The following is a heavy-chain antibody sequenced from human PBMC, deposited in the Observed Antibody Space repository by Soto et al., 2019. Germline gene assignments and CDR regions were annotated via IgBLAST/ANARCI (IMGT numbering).Heavy chain of an antibody. D-gene: IGHD2-2*01. Sequence: GGSLRLSCAASGFTFSNYAMTWVRQAPGKGLEWVSGINSGGGTTFYAGSVKGRFAISRDNSKNTLYLQMNNLRAEDAAVYYCALRYCSRTTCPPLNSYFYMDVWGKGTTVTVS. CDR1: GFTFSNYA. CDR2: INSGGGTT. V-gene: IGHV3-23*01. J-gene: IGHJ6*03. CDR3: ALRYCSRTTCPPLNSYFYMDV.